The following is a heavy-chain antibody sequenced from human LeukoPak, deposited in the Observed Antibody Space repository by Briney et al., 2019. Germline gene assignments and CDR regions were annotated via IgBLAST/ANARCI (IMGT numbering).Heavy chain of an antibody. CDR2: ISTSSSYI. V-gene: IGHV3-21*01. Sequence: EAGGSLRFSCAASGFTFSSYSMNWVRQAPGKGLEWVSVISTSSSYIHYADSVKGRFTISRDNAKKSLYLEMNSLRAEDTAVYYCARVVDTAMVLYGAFDIWGQGTMVTVSS. CDR1: GFTFSSYS. J-gene: IGHJ3*02. D-gene: IGHD5-18*01. CDR3: ARVVDTAMVLYGAFDI.